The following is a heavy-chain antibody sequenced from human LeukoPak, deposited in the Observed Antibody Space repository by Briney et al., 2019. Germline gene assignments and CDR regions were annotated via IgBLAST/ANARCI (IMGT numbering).Heavy chain of an antibody. CDR1: GYTFAGYG. CDR3: ARDSRTISNWFDT. V-gene: IGHV1-3*01. J-gene: IGHJ5*02. CDR2: INAGNGNT. Sequence: GASVKVSCKASGYTFAGYGVHWVRQAPGQGLEWMGWINAGNGNTKYSQNFQGRVTITRDTSASTAYMELSSLTSEDTAVYYCARDSRTISNWFDTWGQGTPVTVSS. D-gene: IGHD1-1*01.